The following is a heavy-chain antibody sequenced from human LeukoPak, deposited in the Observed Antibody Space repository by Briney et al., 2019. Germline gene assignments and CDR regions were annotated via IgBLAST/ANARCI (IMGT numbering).Heavy chain of an antibody. CDR3: VKDTRDTRDDY. V-gene: IGHV3-64D*06. CDR2: ITNYGDGT. CDR1: GFIFTDYT. Sequence: GGSLRLSFSASGFIFTDYTIHSVRQAPGKGLEYVSAITNYGDGTYYADSVKGRFTISRDNSKNTVWLQMSSLRPEDTAVYYCVKDTRDTRDDYWGQGTLVTVSS. J-gene: IGHJ4*02. D-gene: IGHD5-24*01.